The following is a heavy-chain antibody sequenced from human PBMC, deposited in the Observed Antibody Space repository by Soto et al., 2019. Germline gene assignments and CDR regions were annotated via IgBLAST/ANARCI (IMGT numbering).Heavy chain of an antibody. CDR2: IWYDGSNK. D-gene: IGHD6-13*01. Sequence: QVQLVESGGGVVQPGRSLRLSCAASGFTFSSYGMHWVRQVPGKGLEWVAVIWYDGSNKYYADSVKGRFTISRDNSKNTLYRQMNSLRAEDTAVYYCARASLAAAYAPRDAFDNWGQGTMVTVSS. V-gene: IGHV3-33*01. CDR3: ARASLAAAYAPRDAFDN. CDR1: GFTFSSYG. J-gene: IGHJ3*02.